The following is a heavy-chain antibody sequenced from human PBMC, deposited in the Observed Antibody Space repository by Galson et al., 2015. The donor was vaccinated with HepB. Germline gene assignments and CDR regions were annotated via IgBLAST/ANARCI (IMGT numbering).Heavy chain of an antibody. CDR3: ARDLGYSNENWFDP. J-gene: IGHJ5*02. Sequence: SVKVSCKASGYTFTHYYMHWVRQAPGQGLEWVGIINPSGGNTTLAQKFQGRVTMTRDTSTSTVYMELSSLTSEDTAMYYCARDLGYSNENWFDPWGQGTLVTVSS. CDR2: INPSGGNT. CDR1: GYTFTHYY. V-gene: IGHV1-46*01. D-gene: IGHD4-11*01.